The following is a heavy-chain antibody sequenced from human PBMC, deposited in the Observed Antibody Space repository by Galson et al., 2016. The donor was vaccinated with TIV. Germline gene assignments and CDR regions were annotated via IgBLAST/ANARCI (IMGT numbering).Heavy chain of an antibody. Sequence: SLRLSCAASGFTFNTYTVHWVRQAPGKGPEWVALISYDGSNKNYADSVNGRFTISRDNSKNTLYQQMNSLRAEDTAIYYCARGLMIFGVVTPRNGMDVWGQGTTVTVSS. CDR2: ISYDGSNK. V-gene: IGHV3-30-3*01. D-gene: IGHD3-3*01. CDR1: GFTFNTYT. J-gene: IGHJ6*02. CDR3: ARGLMIFGVVTPRNGMDV.